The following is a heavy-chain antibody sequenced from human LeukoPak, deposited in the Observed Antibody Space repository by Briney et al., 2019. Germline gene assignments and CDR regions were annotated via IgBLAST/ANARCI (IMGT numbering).Heavy chain of an antibody. CDR3: ARHYYDSSGDAFDI. CDR2: IYTSGST. V-gene: IGHV4-4*07. J-gene: IGHJ3*02. Sequence: SETLSLTCTVSGGSISSYYWSWIRQPAGKGLEWIGRIYTSGSTNYNPSLKSRVTMSVDTSKNQFSLMLSSVTAADTAAYYCARHYYDSSGDAFDIWGQGTMVTVSS. D-gene: IGHD3-22*01. CDR1: GGSISSYY.